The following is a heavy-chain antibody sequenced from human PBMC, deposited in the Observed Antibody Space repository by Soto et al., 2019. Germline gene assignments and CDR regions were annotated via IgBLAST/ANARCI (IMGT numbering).Heavy chain of an antibody. CDR2: IFYIGTT. CDR1: GDSISSADYY. V-gene: IGHV4-30-4*01. J-gene: IGHJ6*02. D-gene: IGHD1-1*01. Sequence: KSSETLSLTCTVSGDSISSADYYWSWIRQTPGKGLEWIGHIFYIGTTYCNPSLKSRLTISVHTSKNHFSLRLTSVTAADTAVYYCARDLWVEPELYYYGMDVWGQGTTVTVS. CDR3: ARDLWVEPELYYYGMDV.